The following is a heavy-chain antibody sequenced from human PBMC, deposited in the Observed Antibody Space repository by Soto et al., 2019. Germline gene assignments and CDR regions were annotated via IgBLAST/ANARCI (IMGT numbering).Heavy chain of an antibody. Sequence: SETLSLTCTVSGVSISSGGYYWSWVRQHPGKGLEWIGYIYYSGNTYYNPSLKSRVAISVDTSKNQFSLKLSSVTAADTAVYYCARAPGDYYDSSGSLYFDYWGQGTLVTVSS. D-gene: IGHD3-22*01. V-gene: IGHV4-31*03. J-gene: IGHJ4*02. CDR3: ARAPGDYYDSSGSLYFDY. CDR2: IYYSGNT. CDR1: GVSISSGGYY.